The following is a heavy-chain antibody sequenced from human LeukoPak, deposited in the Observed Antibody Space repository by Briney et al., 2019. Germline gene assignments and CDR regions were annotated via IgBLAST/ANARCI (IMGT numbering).Heavy chain of an antibody. J-gene: IGHJ3*02. CDR2: IIPIFGTA. V-gene: IGHV1-69*05. Sequence: SVKVSCKASGGTFGSYAISWVRQAPGQGLEWVGRIIPIFGTANYAQKFQGRVTITTDESTSTAYMELSSLRSEDTAVYYCARATYYYDSTHPNDDFDIWGQGTMVTVSS. D-gene: IGHD3-22*01. CDR1: GGTFGSYA. CDR3: ARATYYYDSTHPNDDFDI.